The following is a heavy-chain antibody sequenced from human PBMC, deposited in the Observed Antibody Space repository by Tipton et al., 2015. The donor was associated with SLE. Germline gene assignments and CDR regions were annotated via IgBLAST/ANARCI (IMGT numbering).Heavy chain of an antibody. V-gene: IGHV3-74*01. Sequence: GSLRLSCAASGFTFSSYWMHWVRQAPGKGLVWVSRINSDGRSTSYADSVKGRFTISRDNAKNTLYLQMNSLRAEDTAVYYCARDGPPNRGIGYYYGMDVWGQGTTVTVSS. CDR2: INSDGRST. CDR1: GFTFSSYW. D-gene: IGHD1-14*01. CDR3: ARDGPPNRGIGYYYGMDV. J-gene: IGHJ6*02.